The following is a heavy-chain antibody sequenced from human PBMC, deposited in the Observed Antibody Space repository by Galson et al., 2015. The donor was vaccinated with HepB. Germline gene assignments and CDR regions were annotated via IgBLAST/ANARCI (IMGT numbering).Heavy chain of an antibody. V-gene: IGHV3-21*01. CDR3: ARDSDYYDSSGTFGY. CDR1: GFTFSSYS. J-gene: IGHJ4*02. Sequence: SLRLSCAASGFTFSSYSMNXVRQAPGKGLEXXXSISSSSSYIXYADSVRGRFTISRDNAKNSLYLQMNSLRAEDTAVYYCARDSDYYDSSGTFGYWGQGTLVTVSS. CDR2: ISSSSSYI. D-gene: IGHD3-22*01.